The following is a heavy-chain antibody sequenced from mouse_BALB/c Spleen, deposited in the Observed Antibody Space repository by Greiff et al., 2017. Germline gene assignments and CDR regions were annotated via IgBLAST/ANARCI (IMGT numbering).Heavy chain of an antibody. Sequence: EVQLQQSGAELVKPGASVKLSCTASGFNIKDTYMHWVKQRPEQGLEWIGRIDPANGNTKYDPKFQGKATITADTSSNTAYLQLSSLTSEDTAVYYCARRFITTYAMDYWGQGTSVTVSS. J-gene: IGHJ4*01. V-gene: IGHV14-3*02. CDR3: ARRFITTYAMDY. D-gene: IGHD1-2*01. CDR2: IDPANGNT. CDR1: GFNIKDTY.